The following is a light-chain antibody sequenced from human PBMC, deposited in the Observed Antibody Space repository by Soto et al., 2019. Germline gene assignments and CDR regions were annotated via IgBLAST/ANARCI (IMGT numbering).Light chain of an antibody. CDR3: QLYGSSSIT. Sequence: EIVLKQSPGTLSLSPGERATLSCRTSQSVSSSFLAWYQHKPGQAPRLLIFGASNRAAGIPDRFSGSRSGTDFTLTIGRLEPEDFAVYYCQLYGSSSITFGQGTRLEIK. V-gene: IGKV3-20*01. CDR2: GAS. J-gene: IGKJ5*01. CDR1: QSVSSSF.